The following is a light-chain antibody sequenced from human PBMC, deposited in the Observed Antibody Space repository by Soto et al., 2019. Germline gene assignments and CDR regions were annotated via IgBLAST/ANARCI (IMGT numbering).Light chain of an antibody. J-gene: IGLJ1*01. Sequence: QSALTQPRSVSGSPGQSVTISCTGTSNDIGDSNFVSWYQHHPGKAPKLLIYDVSDRPSRISSRFSGSKSANTASLTISGLQAEDEALYYCSSYTSTTTVRFVFGTGTKLTVL. CDR1: SNDIGDSNF. V-gene: IGLV2-14*01. CDR2: DVS. CDR3: SSYTSTTTVRFV.